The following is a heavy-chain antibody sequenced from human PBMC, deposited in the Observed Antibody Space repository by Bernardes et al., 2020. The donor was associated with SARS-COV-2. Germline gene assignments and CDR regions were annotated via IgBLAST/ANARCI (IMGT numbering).Heavy chain of an antibody. Sequence: ASVKVSCKASGYTFTELCMHWVRQAPGKGLEWMGGFDAEDGETSYAQKFQGRVTMTEDTSTDTAYMELSSLRSEDTAVYYCATGFGYDRSGSPLYWRKGTLCTVSS. D-gene: IGHD3-10*01. J-gene: IGHJ4*02. CDR2: FDAEDGET. CDR3: ATGFGYDRSGSPLY. CDR1: GYTFTELC. V-gene: IGHV1-24*01.